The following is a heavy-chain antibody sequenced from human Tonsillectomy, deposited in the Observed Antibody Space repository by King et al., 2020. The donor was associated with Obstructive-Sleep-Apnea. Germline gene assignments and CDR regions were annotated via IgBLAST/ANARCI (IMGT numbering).Heavy chain of an antibody. J-gene: IGHJ4*02. Sequence: VQLVESGGGVVQPGRSLRLSGAASGFIFSNYAMNWVRQAPGKGLEWVALRLNDGSNKYYGDSVKGRFTISRDNSNNTLYLQMDSLRTEDTAVYYCADLVGYCSISSCPCYWGQGTLVTVSP. CDR1: GFIFSNYA. V-gene: IGHV3-30*04. CDR3: ADLVGYCSISSCPCY. CDR2: RLNDGSNK. D-gene: IGHD2-2*01.